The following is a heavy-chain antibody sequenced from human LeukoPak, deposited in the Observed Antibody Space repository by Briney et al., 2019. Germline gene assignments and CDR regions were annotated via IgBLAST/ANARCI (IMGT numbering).Heavy chain of an antibody. V-gene: IGHV5-51*01. CDR1: GYSFTSYW. J-gene: IGHJ6*03. D-gene: IGHD6-13*01. CDR3: ARRRSGLAAAGTDYYYYMDV. Sequence: GESLKISCKGSGYSFTSYWIGWVRQMPGKGLEWMGIIYPGDSDTRYSPSFQGQVTISADKSISTAYLQWSSLKASDTAMYYCARRRSGLAAAGTDYYYYMDVWGKGSTVTISS. CDR2: IYPGDSDT.